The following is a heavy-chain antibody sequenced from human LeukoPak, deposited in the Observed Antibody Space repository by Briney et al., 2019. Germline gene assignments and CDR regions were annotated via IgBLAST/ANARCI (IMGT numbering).Heavy chain of an antibody. CDR1: GYTFTNYG. J-gene: IGHJ4*02. D-gene: IGHD7-27*01. V-gene: IGHV1-18*01. Sequence: ASVKVSCKASGYTFTNYGISWVRQATGRGREWMGWISAYNGYTKYAQKFHGRVTMTTDTSTSTAYMELRSLRSADTAVYYCSRDIVTGETYFDYWGQGTLVTVSS. CDR3: SRDIVTGETYFDY. CDR2: ISAYNGYT.